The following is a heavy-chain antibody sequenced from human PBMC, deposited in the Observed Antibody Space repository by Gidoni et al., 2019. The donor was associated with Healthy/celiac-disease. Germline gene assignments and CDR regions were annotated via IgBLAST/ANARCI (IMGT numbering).Heavy chain of an antibody. CDR1: GFTFSSYS. J-gene: IGHJ6*02. CDR2: ISSSSSTI. CDR3: ARREQWLSPYYYYYGMDV. D-gene: IGHD6-19*01. Sequence: EVQLVESGGGLVQPGGSLRLSCAASGFTFSSYSMNWVRQAPGKGLEWVSYISSSSSTIYYADSVKGRFTISRENAKNSLYLQMNSLRDEDTAVYYCARREQWLSPYYYYYGMDVWGQGTTVTVSS. V-gene: IGHV3-48*02.